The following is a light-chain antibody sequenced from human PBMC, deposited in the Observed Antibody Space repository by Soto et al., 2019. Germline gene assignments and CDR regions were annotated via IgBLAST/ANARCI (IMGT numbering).Light chain of an antibody. CDR1: QDIDLY. V-gene: IGKV1-39*01. CDR3: QQSSEATWT. CDR2: AAS. J-gene: IGKJ1*01. Sequence: QGPRSLSSVCACVGGRVTVTCRAGQDIDLYVNWYQHKPGKAPKRLIYAASSLQSGVPSRFSGRGSGTDFTLTISSLQPEDLATYYCQQSSEATWTFGQGTKVDIK.